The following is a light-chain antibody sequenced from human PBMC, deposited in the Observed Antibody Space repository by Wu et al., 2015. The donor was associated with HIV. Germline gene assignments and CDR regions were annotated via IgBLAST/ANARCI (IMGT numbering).Light chain of an antibody. CDR3: QQRENWPIT. Sequence: EIVLTQSPGTLSLSPGERATLSCRASESVSNTYLAWYQQRPGQAPRLLIYATSFRATDIPDRFSGSGSGTQFTLTISRLEPEDFAIYYCQQRENWPITFGQGTRLEIK. CDR1: ESVSNTY. CDR2: ATS. J-gene: IGKJ5*01. V-gene: IGKV3D-20*02.